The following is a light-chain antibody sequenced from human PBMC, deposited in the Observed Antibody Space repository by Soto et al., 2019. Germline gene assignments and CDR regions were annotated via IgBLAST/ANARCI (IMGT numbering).Light chain of an antibody. J-gene: IGLJ1*01. CDR1: NIGRKS. CDR2: DDS. Sequence: SYVLTQPPSVSVAPGQTARITCGGNNIGRKSVHWYQQKPGQAPVLVVYDDSDRPSGIPERFSGSNSGNTATLTISRVDAGDEADYYCQGWDSGSDHQVFGTGTKVTVL. V-gene: IGLV3-21*02. CDR3: QGWDSGSDHQV.